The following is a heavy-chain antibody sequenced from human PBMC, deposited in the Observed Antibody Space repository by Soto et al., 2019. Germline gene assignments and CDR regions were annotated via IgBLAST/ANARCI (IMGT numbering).Heavy chain of an antibody. J-gene: IGHJ5*02. D-gene: IGHD6-13*01. Sequence: SETLSLTCDVYGGSFSGYIWTWIRQTPGKGLQWIGQINHSGSANYNPSLKSRVTISVDPSKNQFSLKLTSVTAADTAMYYCARPKTIGAAAGKGWFDPWGQGTLVTVSS. CDR2: INHSGSA. CDR3: ARPKTIGAAAGKGWFDP. V-gene: IGHV4-34*01. CDR1: GGSFSGYI.